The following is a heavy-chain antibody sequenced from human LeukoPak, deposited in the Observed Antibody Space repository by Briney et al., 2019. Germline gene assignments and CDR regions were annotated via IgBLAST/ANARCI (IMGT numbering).Heavy chain of an antibody. Sequence: GGSLRLSCATSGFTFSRYTMNWVRQAPGKGLEWVSSISFTSTHIYYAESVKGRFTVSRDNAKSSLYLQMSSLRAEDTAVYYCARDLSERYSTDYWGQGTLVTVSS. CDR3: ARDLSERYSTDY. J-gene: IGHJ4*02. D-gene: IGHD1-26*01. CDR2: ISFTSTHI. CDR1: GFTFSRYT. V-gene: IGHV3-21*06.